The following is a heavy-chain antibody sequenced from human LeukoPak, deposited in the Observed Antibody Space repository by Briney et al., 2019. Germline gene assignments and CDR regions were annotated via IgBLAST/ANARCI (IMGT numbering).Heavy chain of an antibody. CDR3: ARVRQQLFDY. J-gene: IGHJ4*02. Sequence: GGSLRLSCAASGFTFSSFEMSWVRQAPGKGLEWVSYISSPGTTIYYADSVKGRFTISRDNAKNSLYLQMNSLRVEDTAVYYCARVRQQLFDYWGQGTLVPVSS. D-gene: IGHD6-13*01. CDR2: ISSPGTTI. CDR1: GFTFSSFE. V-gene: IGHV3-48*03.